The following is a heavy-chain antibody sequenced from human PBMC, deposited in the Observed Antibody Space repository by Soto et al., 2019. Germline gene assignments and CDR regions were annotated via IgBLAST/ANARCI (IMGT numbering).Heavy chain of an antibody. J-gene: IGHJ4*02. CDR3: ARTTAYYFEF. V-gene: IGHV5-51*01. Sequence: RGESLKISCKGSGYSFSTYWIGWARQMPGKGLEWMGNIYPGDSDTRYSPSFQGQVTISADNSIRTAFLQWSSLKASDTAIYYCARTTAYYFEFWGQGTQVTVSS. CDR1: GYSFSTYW. CDR2: IYPGDSDT. D-gene: IGHD2-21*02.